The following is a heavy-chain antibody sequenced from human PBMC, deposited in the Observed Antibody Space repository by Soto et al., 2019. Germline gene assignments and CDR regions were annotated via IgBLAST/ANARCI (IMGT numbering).Heavy chain of an antibody. CDR2: ISGSGGST. D-gene: IGHD3-10*01. J-gene: IGHJ5*02. CDR3: AKNHVDLRTTVRGPTNGLRWFDP. CDR1: GFTFSSYA. V-gene: IGHV3-23*01. Sequence: GSPRLSCAASGFTFSSYAMSWVRQAPGKGLEWVSAISGSGGSTYYADSVKGRFTISRDNSKNTLYLQMNSLRAEDTAVYYCAKNHVDLRTTVRGPTNGLRWFDPWGQGTLVTVSS.